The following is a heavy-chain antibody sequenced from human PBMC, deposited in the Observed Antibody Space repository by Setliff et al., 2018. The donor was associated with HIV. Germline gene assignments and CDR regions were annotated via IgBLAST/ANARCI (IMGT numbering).Heavy chain of an antibody. Sequence: NPSETLSLTCTVSGGSVSSGGYYWSWIRQHPGKGLECIGYIYYSGSTSYNPSLKSRVTISVDTSKNQFSLKLNSLTAADTAMYYCARGVWSGYYPDAFAIWGQGTMVTVSS. CDR1: GGSVSSGGYY. D-gene: IGHD3-3*01. CDR3: ARGVWSGYYPDAFAI. CDR2: IYYSGST. J-gene: IGHJ3*02. V-gene: IGHV4-31*03.